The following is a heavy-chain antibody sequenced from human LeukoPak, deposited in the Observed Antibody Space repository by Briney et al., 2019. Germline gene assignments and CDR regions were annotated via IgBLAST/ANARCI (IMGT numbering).Heavy chain of an antibody. CDR1: GYTFTGYY. V-gene: IGHV1-2*02. CDR3: ARVSIVLRYFDWLLSKTPYYFDY. CDR2: INPNSGGT. D-gene: IGHD3-9*01. J-gene: IGHJ4*02. Sequence: GASVKVSCKASGYTFTGYYMHWVRQAPGQGLEWMGWINPNSGGTNYAQKFQGRVTMTRDTSISTAYMELSRLRSDDTAVYYCARVSIVLRYFDWLLSKTPYYFDYWGQGTLVTVSS.